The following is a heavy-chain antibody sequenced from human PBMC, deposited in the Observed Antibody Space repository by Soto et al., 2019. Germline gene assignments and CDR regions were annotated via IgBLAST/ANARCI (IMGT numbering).Heavy chain of an antibody. CDR1: GFTFSSHA. V-gene: IGHV3-48*03. CDR2: IRASDNSI. CDR3: ASSGWGASGTPYLDF. D-gene: IGHD1-1*01. J-gene: IGHJ4*02. Sequence: PGGSLRLSCAASGFTFSSHAMSWVRQAPGKGLEWVSFIRASDNSIYYADSVEGRFTISGDNAKNSVSLQMNSLTVEDTAIYYCASSGWGASGTPYLDFWGQGTLVTVSS.